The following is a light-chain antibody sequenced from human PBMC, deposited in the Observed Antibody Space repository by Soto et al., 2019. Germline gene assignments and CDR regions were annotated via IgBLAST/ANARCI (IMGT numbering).Light chain of an antibody. Sequence: QSALTQPASVSGSPGQSITISCIGTSSDVGGYNLVSWYQQHPDKAPKLIISEGTKGPSGISTRFSGSKSGNTAALTVSGLQAEDEADYYCCSYAGGNNWVFGGGTKVTVL. V-gene: IGLV2-23*01. CDR2: EGT. J-gene: IGLJ3*02. CDR3: CSYAGGNNWV. CDR1: SSDVGGYNL.